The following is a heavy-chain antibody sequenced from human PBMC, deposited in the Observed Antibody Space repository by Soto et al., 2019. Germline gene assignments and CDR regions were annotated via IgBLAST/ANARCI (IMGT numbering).Heavy chain of an antibody. Sequence: QVQLVQSGAEVKKPGSSVKVSCKASGGTFSRYTISWVRQAPGQGLEWMGGIIPIFGAAKYAQKFQDRVTVTADESTSTAYMELSSLRSEDTAVYYCAQVANGNSLAYWGQGTLVTVSS. J-gene: IGHJ4*02. D-gene: IGHD3-16*01. V-gene: IGHV1-69*01. CDR3: AQVANGNSLAY. CDR2: IIPIFGAA. CDR1: GGTFSRYT.